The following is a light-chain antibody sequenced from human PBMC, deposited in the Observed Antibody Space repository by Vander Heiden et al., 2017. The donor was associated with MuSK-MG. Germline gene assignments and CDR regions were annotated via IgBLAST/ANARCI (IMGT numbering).Light chain of an antibody. CDR1: QSVSNNY. J-gene: IGKJ1*01. V-gene: IGKV3-20*01. CDR3: QQDGSSPWT. CDR2: HAS. Sequence: EIVLTQSPGTLSLSPGERATLSCRASQSVSNNYLAWYQQKPGQAPRLLMYHASSRSTVIPDRFSGSGSGTDFTLTIRRLEPEDSAVYYCQQDGSSPWTFGQGTKVEIK.